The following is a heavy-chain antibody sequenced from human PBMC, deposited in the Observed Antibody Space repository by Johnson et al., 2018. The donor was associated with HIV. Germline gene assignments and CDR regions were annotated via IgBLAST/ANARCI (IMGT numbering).Heavy chain of an antibody. D-gene: IGHD3-10*01. J-gene: IGHJ3*02. CDR3: AKDCLGFGEEVGACDS. V-gene: IGHV3-23*04. Sequence: VQLVESGGGLVQPGGSLRLSCAASGFTFSSYAMSWVRQAPGKGLEWVSAISGSGRSTYYADSVKGRFTISRDNSKNTLYLQMNSLRAEDTAEYYCAKDCLGFGEEVGACDSWGQGTMVTVCS. CDR1: GFTFSSYA. CDR2: ISGSGRST.